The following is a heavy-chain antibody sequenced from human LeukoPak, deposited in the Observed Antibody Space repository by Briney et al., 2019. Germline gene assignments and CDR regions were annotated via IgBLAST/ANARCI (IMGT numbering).Heavy chain of an antibody. J-gene: IGHJ5*02. CDR3: ARDGMRSFDP. V-gene: IGHV4-59*01. Sequence: SETLSLTCTVSGGSISSYYWSWIRQPPGKGLEWIGYIYYSGSTDYNPSLKSRVTISVDTSKNQFSLKLSSVTAADAAVYYCARDGMRSFDPWGQGTLVTVSS. D-gene: IGHD1-26*01. CDR1: GGSISSYY. CDR2: IYYSGST.